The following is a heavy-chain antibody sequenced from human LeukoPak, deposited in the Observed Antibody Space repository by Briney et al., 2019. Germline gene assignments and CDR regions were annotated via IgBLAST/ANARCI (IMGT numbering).Heavy chain of an antibody. CDR2: IYHSGST. V-gene: IGHV4-38-2*01. CDR3: ARRLIAVADPFDY. J-gene: IGHJ4*02. CDR1: GYSISSGYY. Sequence: SQTLSLPCAVSGYSISSGYYWGWIRQPPGKGLEWNGSIYHSGSTYYNPSLKSRVTISVDTSKNQFSLKLSSVTAADTAVYYCARRLIAVADPFDYWGQGTLVTVSS. D-gene: IGHD6-19*01.